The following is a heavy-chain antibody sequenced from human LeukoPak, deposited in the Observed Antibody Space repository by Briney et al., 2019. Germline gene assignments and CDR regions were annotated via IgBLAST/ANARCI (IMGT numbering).Heavy chain of an antibody. D-gene: IGHD5-24*01. CDR1: GGSISSYY. CDR2: VYYTGST. V-gene: IGHV4-59*01. Sequence: TASETLSLTCTVSGGSISSYYWSWIRQPPGKGLEWIWYVYYTGSTNFNPSLKSRVTMSLDTSRNQFSLKLTSLTAADTAVYYCARGAMATTPFFDYWGQGTLVTVSS. CDR3: ARGAMATTPFFDY. J-gene: IGHJ4*02.